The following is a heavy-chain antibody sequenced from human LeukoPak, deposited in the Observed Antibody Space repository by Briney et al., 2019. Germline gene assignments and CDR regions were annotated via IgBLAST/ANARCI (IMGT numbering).Heavy chain of an antibody. CDR3: ARVMEVITNPLDY. CDR1: GYTFTSYD. J-gene: IGHJ4*02. Sequence: GASVKVSCKASGYTFTSYDINWVRQATGQGLEWMGWMNPNSGNTGYAQKFQGRVTMTRNTSISTAYMELSSLRSEDTAVYYCARVMEVITNPLDYWGQGTLVTVSS. V-gene: IGHV1-8*01. D-gene: IGHD3-22*01. CDR2: MNPNSGNT.